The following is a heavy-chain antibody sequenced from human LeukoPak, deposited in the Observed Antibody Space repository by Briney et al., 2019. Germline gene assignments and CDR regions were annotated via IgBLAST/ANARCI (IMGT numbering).Heavy chain of an antibody. CDR3: ARHKDDYDDYVWNY. CDR2: GYYTGST. D-gene: IGHD4-17*01. Sequence: SETLSLACTVSGGSISSSNYYWGWIRQPPGKGLEWIGSGYYTGSTYYNPSLKSRVTISVDTSNNQFSLKLSSVTAADTAMYYCARHKDDYDDYVWNYWGQGTLVTVSS. CDR1: GGSISSSNYY. J-gene: IGHJ4*02. V-gene: IGHV4-39*01.